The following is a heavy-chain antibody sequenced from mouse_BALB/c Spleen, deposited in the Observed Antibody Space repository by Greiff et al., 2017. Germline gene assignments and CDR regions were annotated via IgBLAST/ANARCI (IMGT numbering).Heavy chain of an antibody. Sequence: EVQRVESGGGLVKPGGSLKLSCAASGFTFSSYAMSWVRQTPEKRLEWVATISSGGSYTYYPDSVKGRFTITRDNAKNTLYLQMSSLRSEDTAMYYCARHGVVATDFDYWGQGTTLTVSS. J-gene: IGHJ2*01. CDR1: GFTFSSYA. CDR3: ARHGVVATDFDY. V-gene: IGHV5-9-3*01. CDR2: ISSGGSYT. D-gene: IGHD1-1*01.